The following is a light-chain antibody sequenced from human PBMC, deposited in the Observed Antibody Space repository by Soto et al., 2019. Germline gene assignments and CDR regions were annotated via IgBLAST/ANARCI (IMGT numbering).Light chain of an antibody. CDR2: GAS. V-gene: IGKV3-20*01. Sequence: EIVLTQSPGTLSLSPGERATLSCRASQSVTSNYLAWYQQKPGQAPRLLIYGASSRATGIPERFSGSGSGTDFTLTISRREPEDFAVFYCQHYGTSPLTFGGGTKVEIK. CDR1: QSVTSNY. J-gene: IGKJ4*01. CDR3: QHYGTSPLT.